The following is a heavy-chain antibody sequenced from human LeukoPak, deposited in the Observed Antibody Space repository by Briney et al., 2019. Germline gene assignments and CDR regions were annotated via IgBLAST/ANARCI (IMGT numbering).Heavy chain of an antibody. V-gene: IGHV3-48*04. CDR2: ISSSSSTI. D-gene: IGHD5-12*01. Sequence: GGSLRLSCAASGFTFSSYSMNWVRQAPGKGLEWVSYISSSSSTIYYADSVKGRFTVSRDNAKNSLYLQMNFLRAEDTAVYYCARDQSWLPDYWGQGTLVTVSS. CDR3: ARDQSWLPDY. J-gene: IGHJ4*02. CDR1: GFTFSSYS.